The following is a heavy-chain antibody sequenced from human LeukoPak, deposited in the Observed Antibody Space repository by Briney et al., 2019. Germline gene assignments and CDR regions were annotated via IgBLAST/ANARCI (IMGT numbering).Heavy chain of an antibody. CDR3: ARDEGDGSYFDN. J-gene: IGHJ4*02. D-gene: IGHD2-15*01. V-gene: IGHV4-59*01. CDR1: GYSISSGFY. CDR2: IYYSGST. Sequence: PSETLSLTCTVSGYSISSGFYWSWIRQPPGKGLEWIGYIYYSGSTNYNPSLKSRVTISVDTSKNQFSLKLSSVTAADTAVYYCARDEGDGSYFDNWGQGTLVTVSS.